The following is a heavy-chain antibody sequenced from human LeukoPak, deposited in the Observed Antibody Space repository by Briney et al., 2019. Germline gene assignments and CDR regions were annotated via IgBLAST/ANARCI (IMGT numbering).Heavy chain of an antibody. CDR1: GFTFSDYY. Sequence: PGGSLRLSCAASGFTFSDYYMSWIRQAPGKGLEWVSYISSSGSTIYYADSVKGRFTISRDNAKNSLYLQMNSLRAEDTAVYYCARDLTAMAFYFDYWGQGTLVTVSS. CDR3: ARDLTAMAFYFDY. D-gene: IGHD5-18*01. V-gene: IGHV3-11*01. CDR2: ISSSGSTI. J-gene: IGHJ4*02.